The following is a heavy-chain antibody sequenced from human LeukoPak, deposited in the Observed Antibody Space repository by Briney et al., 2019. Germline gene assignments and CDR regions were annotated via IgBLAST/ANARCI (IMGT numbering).Heavy chain of an antibody. CDR2: ISYDGSNK. Sequence: PGGSLRLSCAASGFTFSSYGMHWVRQAPGKGLEWVAVISYDGSNKYYADSVKGRFTISRDNSKNTLYLQMNSLRAEDTAVYYCAKGNRMVITTLFVNWGQGTLVTVSS. CDR3: AKGNRMVITTLFVN. J-gene: IGHJ4*02. CDR1: GFTFSSYG. V-gene: IGHV3-30*18. D-gene: IGHD3-22*01.